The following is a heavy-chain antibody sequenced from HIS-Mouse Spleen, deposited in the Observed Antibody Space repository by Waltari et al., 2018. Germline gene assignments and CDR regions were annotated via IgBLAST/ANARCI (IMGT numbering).Heavy chain of an antibody. CDR3: ARDNNWNDYYGMDV. Sequence: QVQLVQSGAEVKKPGSSVKVSCKASGGTFSSYAISWVRQAPGQGLEWMGRIIPILGIANYAQKFQGRVTITADKSTSTAYMELSSLRSEDTAVYYCARDNNWNDYYGMDVWGQGTTVTVSS. J-gene: IGHJ6*02. D-gene: IGHD1-1*01. CDR2: IIPILGIA. CDR1: GGTFSSYA. V-gene: IGHV1-69*04.